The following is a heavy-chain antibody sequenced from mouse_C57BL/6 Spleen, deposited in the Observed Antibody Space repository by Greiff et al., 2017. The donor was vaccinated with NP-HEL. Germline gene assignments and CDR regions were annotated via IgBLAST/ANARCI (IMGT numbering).Heavy chain of an antibody. CDR3: TSFRGYFDY. CDR1: GYTFTDYE. V-gene: IGHV1-15*01. Sequence: VQLQQSGAELVRPGASVTLSCKASGYTFTDYEMHWVKQTPVHGLEWIGAIDPETGGTAYNQKFKGKAILTADKSSSTAYMELRSLTSEDSAVYYCTSFRGYFDYWGQGTTLTVSS. CDR2: IDPETGGT. J-gene: IGHJ2*01.